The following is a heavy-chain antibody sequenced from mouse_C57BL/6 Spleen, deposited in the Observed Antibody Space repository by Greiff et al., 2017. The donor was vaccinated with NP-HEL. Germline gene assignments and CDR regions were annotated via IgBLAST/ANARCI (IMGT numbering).Heavy chain of an antibody. D-gene: IGHD1-1*01. CDR3: ARGGTVDWYFDV. CDR1: GYTFTSYW. V-gene: IGHV1-69*01. Sequence: QVQLQQPGAELVMPGASVKLSCKASGYTFTSYWMHWVKQRPGQGLEWIGEIDPSDSYTNYNQKFKGKSTLTVDKSSSTAYMQLSSLTSEDSAVYYCARGGTVDWYFDVWGTGTTVTVSS. CDR2: IDPSDSYT. J-gene: IGHJ1*03.